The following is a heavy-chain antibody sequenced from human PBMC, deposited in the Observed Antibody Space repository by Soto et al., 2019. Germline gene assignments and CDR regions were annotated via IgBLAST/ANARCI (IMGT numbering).Heavy chain of an antibody. V-gene: IGHV3-48*02. Sequence: PWGSLLVSCASSVFTFSIYSMNWVRQAPGKGLEWVSYISSSSSTIYYADSVKGRFTISRDNAKNSLYLQMNSLRDEDTAVYYCAWSFDYWGQGTLVTVSS. J-gene: IGHJ4*02. CDR1: VFTFSIYS. CDR2: ISSSSSTI. CDR3: AWSFDY.